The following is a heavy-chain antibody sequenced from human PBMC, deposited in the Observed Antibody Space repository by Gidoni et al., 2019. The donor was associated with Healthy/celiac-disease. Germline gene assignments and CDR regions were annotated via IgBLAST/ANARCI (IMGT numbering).Heavy chain of an antibody. CDR2: IIPIFGTA. CDR1: GGTFSSYA. J-gene: IGHJ5*02. Sequence: QAQLVQSGAEVKKPGSSLKVSCKSSGGTFSSYAISWARQAPGQGLEWMGGIIPIFGTANYAQKFQGRVTITADESTSTAYMELSSLRSEDTAVYYCARDIPLGSKYNWFDPWGQGTLVTVSS. D-gene: IGHD1-26*01. V-gene: IGHV1-69*01. CDR3: ARDIPLGSKYNWFDP.